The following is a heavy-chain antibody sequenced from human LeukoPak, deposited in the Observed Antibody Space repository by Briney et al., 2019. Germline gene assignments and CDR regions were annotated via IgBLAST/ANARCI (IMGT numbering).Heavy chain of an antibody. CDR2: ISWNSDSI. CDR3: VKDKTDFWSGYFDY. D-gene: IGHD3-3*01. Sequence: QPGGSLRLSCAASGFIFDDYAMHWVRQTPGKGLEWVSGISWNSDSIVYADSVKGRFTISRDNAKNSLYLQMNSLRSEDMALYYCVKDKTDFWSGYFDYWGQGTLVTVSS. J-gene: IGHJ4*02. V-gene: IGHV3-9*03. CDR1: GFIFDDYA.